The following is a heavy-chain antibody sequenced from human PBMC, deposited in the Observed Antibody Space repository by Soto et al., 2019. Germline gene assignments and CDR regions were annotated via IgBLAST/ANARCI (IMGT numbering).Heavy chain of an antibody. Sequence: PEGALRRSCVASGCALSNYWMSWVRQAPGKGLEWVANIKHDGSEKYCVDSAKGRFTISRDNAKNSLYLQMNSLRAEDTAVYYCARADLTAFGVVQKTYYYYGMDVWRPGTTVTVSS. CDR3: ARADLTAFGVVQKTYYYYGMDV. D-gene: IGHD3-3*01. J-gene: IGHJ6*02. CDR1: GCALSNYW. CDR2: IKHDGSEK. V-gene: IGHV3-7*03.